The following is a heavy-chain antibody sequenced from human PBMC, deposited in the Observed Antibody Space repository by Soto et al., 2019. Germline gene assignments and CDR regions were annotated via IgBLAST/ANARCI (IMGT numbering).Heavy chain of an antibody. CDR1: RYALNELS. J-gene: IGHJ5*02. D-gene: IGHD5-18*01. Sequence: GVPVKVPSKVSRYALNELSMHWVQQAPGKKVERKGGFDPEDGETIYAQKFQGRVTMTEDTSTDTAYMELSSLRSEDTAVYYCATDRAVTNFKRGYSYGPLYNWFDPWGQGTLVTVSS. CDR2: FDPEDGET. CDR3: ATDRAVTNFKRGYSYGPLYNWFDP. V-gene: IGHV1-24*01.